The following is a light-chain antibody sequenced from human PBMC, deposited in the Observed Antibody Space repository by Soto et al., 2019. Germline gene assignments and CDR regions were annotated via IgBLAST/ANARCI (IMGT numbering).Light chain of an antibody. V-gene: IGKV1-9*01. CDR1: QGISSY. Sequence: DFQLTQSPSFLSASIGDRVTITCRASQGISSYLAWYQQKPGKAPKLLIYTESTLQSGVPSRFSGSGSGKELTLTISSLQPEDFATYYFQHLKTYPQTFGQWTKVDIX. CDR2: TES. CDR3: QHLKTYPQT. J-gene: IGKJ1*01.